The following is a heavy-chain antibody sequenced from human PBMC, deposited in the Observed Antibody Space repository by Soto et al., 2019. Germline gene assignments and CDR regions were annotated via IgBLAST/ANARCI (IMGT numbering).Heavy chain of an antibody. CDR1: GYTFTSYA. CDR3: ARVRGGYGSGGSCDSYFQH. Sequence: QVQLVQSGAEVKKPGASVKVSCKASGYTFTSYAMHWVRQAPGQRLEWMGWINAGNGNTKYSQKFQGRVTITRDTSASTAYMELSSLRSEDTAVYYCARVRGGYGSGGSCDSYFQHWGQGTLVTVSS. V-gene: IGHV1-3*01. D-gene: IGHD2-15*01. J-gene: IGHJ1*01. CDR2: INAGNGNT.